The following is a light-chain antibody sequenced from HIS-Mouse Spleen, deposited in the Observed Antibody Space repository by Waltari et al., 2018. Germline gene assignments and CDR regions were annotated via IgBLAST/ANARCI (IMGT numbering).Light chain of an antibody. J-gene: IGLJ3*02. CDR1: SSNIGRNY. Sequence: QSVLTQPPSASGTPGQRGTISCSGSSSNIGRNYVYWYQQLPGTAPKLLIYRNKQRPSGVPDRFSGSKSGTSASLAISGLRSEDEADYYCAAWDDSLSGWVFGGGTKLTVL. CDR2: RNK. V-gene: IGLV1-47*01. CDR3: AAWDDSLSGWV.